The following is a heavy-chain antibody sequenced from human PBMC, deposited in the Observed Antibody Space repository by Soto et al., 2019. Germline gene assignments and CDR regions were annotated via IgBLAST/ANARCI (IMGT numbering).Heavy chain of an antibody. Sequence: GGSLRLSCAASGFTVSSNYMSWVRQAPGKGLERVSVIYSGGSTYYADSVKGRFTISRHNSKNTLYLQMNSPRAEDTAAYYCATGTYSSRWSDVTNYYYMDAWGKGTTVTVS. CDR1: GFTVSSNY. J-gene: IGHJ6*03. CDR2: IYSGGST. V-gene: IGHV3-53*04. CDR3: ATGTYSSRWSDVTNYYYMDA. D-gene: IGHD6-13*01.